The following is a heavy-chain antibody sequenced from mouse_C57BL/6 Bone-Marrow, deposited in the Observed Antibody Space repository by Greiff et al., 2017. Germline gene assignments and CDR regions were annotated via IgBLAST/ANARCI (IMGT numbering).Heavy chain of an antibody. Sequence: QVQLKPSGAELARPGASVKLSCKASGYTFTSYGISWVKQRTGQGLEWIGEIYPRSGNTYYNEKFKGKATLTADKSSSTAYMELRSLTAEDSAVYFCAREAYGYDRYFDVWGTGTTVTVSS. D-gene: IGHD2-2*01. J-gene: IGHJ1*03. CDR2: IYPRSGNT. CDR1: GYTFTSYG. CDR3: AREAYGYDRYFDV. V-gene: IGHV1-81*01.